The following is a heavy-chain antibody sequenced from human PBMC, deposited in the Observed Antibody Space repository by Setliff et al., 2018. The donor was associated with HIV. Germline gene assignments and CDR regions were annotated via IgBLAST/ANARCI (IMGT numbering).Heavy chain of an antibody. Sequence: PSETLSLTCTVSGVSINSDGYYWGWIRQHPGKGLEWIGYIHHGGSYYYNPSLKSRLTISVDTSKNQFSLRLDSVTAADTAVYYCATERWLYQNFDSWGQGTQVTVSS. CDR2: IHHGGSY. D-gene: IGHD3-16*01. CDR3: ATERWLYQNFDS. CDR1: GVSINSDGYY. V-gene: IGHV4-31*03. J-gene: IGHJ4*02.